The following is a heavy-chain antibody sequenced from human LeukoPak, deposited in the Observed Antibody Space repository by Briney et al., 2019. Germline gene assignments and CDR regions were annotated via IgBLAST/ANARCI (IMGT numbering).Heavy chain of an antibody. D-gene: IGHD3-22*01. Sequence: GGSLRLSCTASGFTFRNYWMHWVRQAPGKGLEWVSAISGSGGSTYYADSVKGRFTISRDNSKNTLYLQMNSLRAEDTAVYYCAKAEYYYDSSGYYFYYHYYGMDVWGQGTTVTVSS. J-gene: IGHJ6*02. CDR1: GFTFRNYW. CDR2: ISGSGGST. V-gene: IGHV3-23*01. CDR3: AKAEYYYDSSGYYFYYHYYGMDV.